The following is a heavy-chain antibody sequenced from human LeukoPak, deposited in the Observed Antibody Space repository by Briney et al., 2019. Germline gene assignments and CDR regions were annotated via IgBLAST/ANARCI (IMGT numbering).Heavy chain of an antibody. CDR1: GYTFTGYY. Sequence: ASVKVSCKASGYTFTGYYMHWVRQAPGQGREWMGWINPNTCGTNYAQKFQGRVTMTRDTSISTAYMELSRLRSDDTAVYYCARISISIFDYWGQGTLVTVSS. J-gene: IGHJ4*02. V-gene: IGHV1-2*02. D-gene: IGHD4-11*01. CDR2: INPNTCGT. CDR3: ARISISIFDY.